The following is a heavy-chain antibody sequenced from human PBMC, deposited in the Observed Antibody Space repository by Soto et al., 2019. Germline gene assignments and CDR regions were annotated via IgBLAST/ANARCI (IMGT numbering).Heavy chain of an antibody. Sequence: GGSLRLSCAASGFTFSSYGMHWVRQAPGKGLEWVAVISYDGSNKYYADSVKGRFTISRDNSKNTLYLQMNSLRAEDTAVYYCAISSGGDFTSRYMDVWGKGTTVTVSS. CDR2: ISYDGSNK. CDR3: AISSGGDFTSRYMDV. J-gene: IGHJ6*03. CDR1: GFTFSSYG. D-gene: IGHD3-10*01. V-gene: IGHV3-30*03.